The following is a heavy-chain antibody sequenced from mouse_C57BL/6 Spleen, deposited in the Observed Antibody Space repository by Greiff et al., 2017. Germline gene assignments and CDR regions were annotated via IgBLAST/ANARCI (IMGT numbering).Heavy chain of an antibody. CDR2: IDPSDSYT. Sequence: QVQLQQPGAELVRPGTSVKLSCKASGYTFTSYWMHWVKQRPGQGLEWIGVIDPSDSYTNYNQKFKGKATLTVDTSSSTAYMQLSSLTSEDSAVYYCARPYYSNCGYFDVWGTGTTVTVSS. CDR3: ARPYYSNCGYFDV. J-gene: IGHJ1*03. V-gene: IGHV1-59*01. CDR1: GYTFTSYW. D-gene: IGHD2-5*01.